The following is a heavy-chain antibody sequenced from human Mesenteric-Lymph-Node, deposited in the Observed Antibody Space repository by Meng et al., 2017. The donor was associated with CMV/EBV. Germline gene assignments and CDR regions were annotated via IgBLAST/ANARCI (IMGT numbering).Heavy chain of an antibody. CDR1: GGSFSGYY. CDR3: ARFTWTGHCSSTSCYSGGAFDI. CDR2: INHSGST. Sequence: SETLSLTCAVYGGSFSGYYWSWIRQPPGKGLEWIGEINHSGSTNYNPSLKSRVTISVDTSKNQFSLKLSSVTAADTAVYYCARFTWTGHCSSTSCYSGGAFDIWGQGTMVTVS. D-gene: IGHD2-2*01. V-gene: IGHV4-34*01. J-gene: IGHJ3*02.